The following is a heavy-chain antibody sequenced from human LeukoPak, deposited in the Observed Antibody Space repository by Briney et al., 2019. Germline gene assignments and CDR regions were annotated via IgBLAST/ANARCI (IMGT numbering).Heavy chain of an antibody. CDR1: GGSISSYS. CDR2: FYDSGST. Sequence: SETLSLTCTVSGGSISSYSWSWIRQPPGKGLEWIGYFYDSGSTKYNPSLKSRVTISVDTSKNQFSLKLNSVTAADTAMYYCARDNSVRDEAWWFSPWGQGTLVTVSS. D-gene: IGHD5-24*01. CDR3: ARDNSVRDEAWWFSP. J-gene: IGHJ5*02. V-gene: IGHV4-59*01.